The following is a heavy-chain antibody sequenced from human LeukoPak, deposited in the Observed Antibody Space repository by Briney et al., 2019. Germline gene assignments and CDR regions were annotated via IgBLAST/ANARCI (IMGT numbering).Heavy chain of an antibody. CDR2: IYYSGST. V-gene: IGHV4-31*03. CDR3: ARRTGLRLGELSSYYFDY. J-gene: IGHJ4*02. CDR1: GGSISSGGYY. Sequence: PSQALSLTCTVSGGSISSGGYYCSWIRLHPGKGLEWIGYIYYSGSTYYNPSLKSRVTISVDTSKNQFSLKLSSVTAADTAVYYCARRTGLRLGELSSYYFDYWGQGTLVTVSS. D-gene: IGHD3-16*02.